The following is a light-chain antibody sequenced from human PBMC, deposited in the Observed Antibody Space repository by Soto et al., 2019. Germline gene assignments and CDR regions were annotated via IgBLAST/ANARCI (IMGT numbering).Light chain of an antibody. J-gene: IGLJ1*01. Sequence: QSLLTQPASVSGSPGQSITISCTGANSDIGDWNYVSWYQHHPGKAPKVIIYGVTNRPSGVSHRFSGSKSANTASLTISGLQAEDEADYYCTSYTSSSTHVFGTGTKLTVL. CDR3: TSYTSSSTHV. CDR1: NSDIGDWNY. CDR2: GVT. V-gene: IGLV2-14*01.